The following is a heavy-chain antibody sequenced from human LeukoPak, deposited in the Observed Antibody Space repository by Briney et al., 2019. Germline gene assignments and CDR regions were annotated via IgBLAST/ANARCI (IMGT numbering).Heavy chain of an antibody. CDR1: GFTFSSYG. CDR2: ISYDGSNK. V-gene: IGHV3-30*03. D-gene: IGHD4-17*01. CDR3: ARVGTTSPYGDYASYYYGMDV. J-gene: IGHJ6*02. Sequence: GGSLRLSCAASGFTFSSYGMHWVRQAPGKGLEWAAVISYDGSNKYYADSVKGRFTISRDNSKNTLYLQMNSLRAEDTAVYYCARVGTTSPYGDYASYYYGMDVWGQGTTVTVSS.